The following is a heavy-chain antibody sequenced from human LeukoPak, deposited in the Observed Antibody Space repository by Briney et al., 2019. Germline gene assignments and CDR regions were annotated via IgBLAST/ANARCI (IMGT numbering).Heavy chain of an antibody. CDR2: IYYSGST. V-gene: IGHV4-39*07. J-gene: IGHJ4*02. CDR1: GGSISSSSYY. CDR3: AREYSGSSDLDY. Sequence: SETLSLTCTVSGGSISSSSYYWGWIRQPPGKGLEWIGSIYYSGSTYYNPSLKSRVTISVDTSKNQFSLKLSSVTAADTAVYYCAREYSGSSDLDYWGQGTLVTVSS. D-gene: IGHD6-6*01.